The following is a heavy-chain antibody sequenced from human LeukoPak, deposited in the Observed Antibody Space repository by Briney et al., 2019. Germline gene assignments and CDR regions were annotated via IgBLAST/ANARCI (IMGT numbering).Heavy chain of an antibody. D-gene: IGHD6-13*01. J-gene: IGHJ3*02. CDR3: ARDSSSSPGSFDI. Sequence: GGSLRLSCAASGFTFNDHYMDWVRQAPGKGLEWVGRTRDKANSYTTEYAASVKGRFTISRDDSKNSLYLQMNSLKTEDTAVYYCARDSSSSPGSFDIWGQGTMVTVSS. CDR2: TRDKANSYTT. V-gene: IGHV3-72*01. CDR1: GFTFNDHY.